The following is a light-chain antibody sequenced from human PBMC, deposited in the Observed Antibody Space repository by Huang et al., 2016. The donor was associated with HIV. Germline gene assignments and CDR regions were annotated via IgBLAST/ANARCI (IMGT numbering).Light chain of an antibody. CDR1: QSILYSSNTKNY. Sequence: DIVMTQSPDSLALSLGERATINCTSSQSILYSSNTKNYLAWYQQKPGQPPKLLIYWASTRESGVPDRFSGSGSATTFTLTINSLQAVDVAIYYFPHYYNTPITFGQGTRLEIK. V-gene: IGKV4-1*01. J-gene: IGKJ5*01. CDR3: PHYYNTPIT. CDR2: WAS.